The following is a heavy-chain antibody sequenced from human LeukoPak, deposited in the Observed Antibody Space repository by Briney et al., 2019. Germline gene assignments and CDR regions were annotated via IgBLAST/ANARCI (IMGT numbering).Heavy chain of an antibody. CDR2: IYYSGST. CDR3: ASLASVYYYDSSGYYYYFDY. CDR1: GGSVSSGSYY. J-gene: IGHJ4*02. Sequence: SETLSLTCSVSGGSVSSGSYYWSWVRQPPGRGLEWIGYIYYSGSTNYNPSLKSPVPISVATSKHQFSLKLSSVTAADTAVYYCASLASVYYYDSSGYYYYFDYWGQGTLVTASS. D-gene: IGHD3-22*01. V-gene: IGHV4-61*01.